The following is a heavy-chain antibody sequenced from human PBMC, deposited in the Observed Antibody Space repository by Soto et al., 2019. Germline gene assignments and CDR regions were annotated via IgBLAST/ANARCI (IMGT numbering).Heavy chain of an antibody. V-gene: IGHV4-59*01. CDR2: IYYSGST. CDR1: GGSISSYY. CDR3: AREGRRGYSGYDFSYYYGMDV. J-gene: IGHJ6*02. D-gene: IGHD5-12*01. Sequence: SETLSLTCTVSGGSISSYYWSWIRQPPGKGLEWIGYIYYSGSTNYNPSLKSRVTISVDTSKNQFSLKLSSVTAADTAVYYCAREGRRGYSGYDFSYYYGMDVWGQGTTVTVSS.